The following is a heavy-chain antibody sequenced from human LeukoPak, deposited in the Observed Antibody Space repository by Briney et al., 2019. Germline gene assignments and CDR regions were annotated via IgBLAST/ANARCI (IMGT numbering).Heavy chain of an antibody. D-gene: IGHD3-16*02. CDR1: GGSISSSNW. CDR2: IYHSGST. V-gene: IGHV4-4*02. J-gene: IGHJ4*02. CDR3: ARGHYDYVWGSYRYFDY. Sequence: KPSGTLSLTCAVSGGSISSSNWWSWVRQPPGKGLEWIGEIYHSGSTNYNPSLKSRVTISVDKSKNQFSLKLSSVTAADTAVYYCARGHYDYVWGSYRYFDYWGQGTLVTVSS.